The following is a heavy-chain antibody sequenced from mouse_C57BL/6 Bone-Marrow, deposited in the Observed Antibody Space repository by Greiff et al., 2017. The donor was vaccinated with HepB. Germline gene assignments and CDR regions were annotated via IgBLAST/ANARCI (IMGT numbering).Heavy chain of an antibody. CDR3: ARGGLRRLFAY. D-gene: IGHD2-4*01. J-gene: IGHJ3*01. Sequence: VQLQQPGAELVRPGSSVKLSCKASGYTFTSYWMHWVKQRPIQGLEWIGNIDPSDSETLYNQKFKDKATLTVDKSSSTAYMQLSSLTSEDSAVYYCARGGLRRLFAYWGQGTLVTVSA. CDR1: GYTFTSYW. V-gene: IGHV1-52*01. CDR2: IDPSDSET.